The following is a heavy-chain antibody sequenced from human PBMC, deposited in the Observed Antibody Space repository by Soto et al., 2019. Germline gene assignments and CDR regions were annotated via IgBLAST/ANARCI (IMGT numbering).Heavy chain of an antibody. Sequence: VKVSCKASGYTFTGYYMHWVRQAPGQGLEWMGWINPNSGGTNYAQKFQGWVTMTRDTSISTAYMELSRLRSDDTAVYYCARDYYDSSGYYTYGMDVWGQGTTVTVSS. V-gene: IGHV1-2*04. CDR2: INPNSGGT. CDR1: GYTFTGYY. CDR3: ARDYYDSSGYYTYGMDV. D-gene: IGHD3-22*01. J-gene: IGHJ6*02.